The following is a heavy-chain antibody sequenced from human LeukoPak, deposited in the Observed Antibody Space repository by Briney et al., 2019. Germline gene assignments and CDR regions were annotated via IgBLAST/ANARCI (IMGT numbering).Heavy chain of an antibody. CDR2: IYYTGST. Sequence: SETLSLTCTVSGGSISSYYWNWIRQPPGKGLEWIGYIYYTGSTNYNPSLKSRVTLSVDTSKNQFSLKLSSVTAADTAVYYRARLIAPYYFDYWGQGTLVTVSS. V-gene: IGHV4-59*08. J-gene: IGHJ4*02. CDR3: ARLIAPYYFDY. D-gene: IGHD3-22*01. CDR1: GGSISSYY.